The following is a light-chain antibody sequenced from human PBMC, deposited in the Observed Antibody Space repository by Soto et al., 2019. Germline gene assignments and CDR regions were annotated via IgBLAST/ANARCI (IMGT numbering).Light chain of an antibody. J-gene: IGLJ3*02. CDR2: TTN. Sequence: QTVVTHEPSLTVSPGGTVTLTCASSTGAVTSGNYPSWFQQKPGQTPRTLIYTTNNRHSWTPARFSGSLLGGKAALTLSGVQPEDEAEYYCLLYYGGAHLVFGGGTQLTVL. CDR1: TGAVTSGNY. CDR3: LLYYGGAHLV. V-gene: IGLV7-43*01.